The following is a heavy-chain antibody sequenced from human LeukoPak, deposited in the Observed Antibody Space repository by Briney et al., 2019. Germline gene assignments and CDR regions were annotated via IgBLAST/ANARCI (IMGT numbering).Heavy chain of an antibody. D-gene: IGHD2-2*01. V-gene: IGHV3-23*01. CDR3: ASRYCTSTNCYAFDI. CDR1: GFTFSSYA. CDR2: ISDSGRST. J-gene: IGHJ3*02. Sequence: PGGSLRLSCAASGFTFSSYAMSWVRQAPGKGLEWVSVISDSGRSTYYADSVKGRFTIPRDNSKNTLFLQMNSLRAEDTALYYCASRYCTSTNCYAFDIWGQGTMVTVSS.